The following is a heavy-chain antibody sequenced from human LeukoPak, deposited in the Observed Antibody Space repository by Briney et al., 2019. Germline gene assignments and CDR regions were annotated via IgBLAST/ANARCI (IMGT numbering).Heavy chain of an antibody. CDR2: IYYSGST. V-gene: IGHV4-39*07. CDR3: AKPSNYYGSATDAFDF. D-gene: IGHD3-10*01. J-gene: IGHJ3*01. Sequence: SETLSLTCTVSGGSISSSYSYWGWIRQPPGKGLEWIGNIYYSGSTYYNPSLKSRVTISVDTSKNHFSLKLNSVTAADTAVYYCAKPSNYYGSATDAFDFWGQGTMVTVSS. CDR1: GGSISSSYSY.